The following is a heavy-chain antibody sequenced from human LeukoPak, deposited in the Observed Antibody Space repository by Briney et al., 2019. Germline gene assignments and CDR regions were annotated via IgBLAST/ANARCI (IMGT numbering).Heavy chain of an antibody. J-gene: IGHJ4*02. CDR1: GGSITDHY. CDR3: ARDRGSYGIDF. Sequence: SETLSLTCSVSGGSITDHYWSWIRQPPGKELEYIGYIYHSGRTYYNPPLQSRVTISIDTSRNQFSLRLTFVTAADTAVYFCARDRGSYGIDFWGQGTLVTVSP. CDR2: IYHSGRT. V-gene: IGHV4-59*11. D-gene: IGHD5-18*01.